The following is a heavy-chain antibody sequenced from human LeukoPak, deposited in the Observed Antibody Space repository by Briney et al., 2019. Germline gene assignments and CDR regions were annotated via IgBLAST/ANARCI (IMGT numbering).Heavy chain of an antibody. CDR2: LSWDGGST. CDR3: AKDSYCYDSSGYYWGPFDY. V-gene: IGHV3-43*01. D-gene: IGHD3-22*01. J-gene: IGHJ4*02. Sequence: GGSLRLSFAAYGFTFDDYTMHWVRQAPGKGLEWVSLLSWDGGSTYYADSVKGRFTISRDNSKNSLYLQMNSLRTEDTALYYCAKDSYCYDSSGYYWGPFDYWGQGTLVTVSS. CDR1: GFTFDDYT.